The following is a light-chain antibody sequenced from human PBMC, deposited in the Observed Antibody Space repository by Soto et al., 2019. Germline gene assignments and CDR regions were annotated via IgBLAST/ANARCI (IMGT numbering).Light chain of an antibody. Sequence: DIRMTQSPSTLSASVGDRVTITCRASQSISTWLAWYQQEPGKAPKLLIHKASSLQSGVPSRFSGSGSGTDFTLTISCLHPDDFATYYCQQYNSYSPTFGQGTRVEIK. J-gene: IGKJ1*01. CDR2: KAS. V-gene: IGKV1-5*03. CDR1: QSISTW. CDR3: QQYNSYSPT.